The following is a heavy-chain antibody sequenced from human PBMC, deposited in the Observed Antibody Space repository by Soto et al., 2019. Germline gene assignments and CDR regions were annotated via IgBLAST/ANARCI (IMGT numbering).Heavy chain of an antibody. D-gene: IGHD6-6*01. Sequence: QVQLVESGGGVVQPGRSLRLSCAASGFTFSNYGMHWVRQAPGKGLEWVAVIWYDGSNKYYADSVKGRFTISRDNSKNTLYLQMNSLRAEDTAVYFCASDYSSSSSSGSDYWGQGTLVTVSS. CDR1: GFTFSNYG. J-gene: IGHJ4*02. V-gene: IGHV3-33*01. CDR3: ASDYSSSSSSGSDY. CDR2: IWYDGSNK.